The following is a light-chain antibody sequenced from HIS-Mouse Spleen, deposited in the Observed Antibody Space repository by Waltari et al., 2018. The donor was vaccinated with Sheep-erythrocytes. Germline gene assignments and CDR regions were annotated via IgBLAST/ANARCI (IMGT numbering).Light chain of an antibody. CDR3: CSYAGSYNHV. V-gene: IGLV2-11*01. Sequence: QSALTQPRSVSGSPGQSVTISCTGTSSDVVGYNYVSLYQQHPRKAPKLMIYDVSKRPSGVPDRFSGSKSGNTASLTISGLQAEDEADYYCCSYAGSYNHVFATGTKVTVL. CDR2: DVS. CDR1: SSDVVGYNY. J-gene: IGLJ1*01.